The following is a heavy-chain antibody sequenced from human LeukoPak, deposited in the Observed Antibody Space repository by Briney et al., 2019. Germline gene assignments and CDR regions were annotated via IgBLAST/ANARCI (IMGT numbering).Heavy chain of an antibody. V-gene: IGHV3-53*01. Sequence: HPRGSLRLSCTVSGFTVSSNSMSWVRQAPGKGLEWVSFIYTTGNTHNSDSVKGRFTISRDSSKNTLYLQMNSLRAEDTAVYYCARRAGDYSHPYDYWGQGTLVTVSS. J-gene: IGHJ4*02. CDR3: ARRAGDYSHPYDY. CDR1: GFTVSSNS. CDR2: IYTTGNT. D-gene: IGHD3-22*01.